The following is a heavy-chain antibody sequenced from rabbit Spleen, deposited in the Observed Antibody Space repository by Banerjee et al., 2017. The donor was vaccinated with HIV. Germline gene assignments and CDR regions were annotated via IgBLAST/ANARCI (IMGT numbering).Heavy chain of an antibody. J-gene: IGHJ4*01. CDR3: ARGSAAMTMVITGFYFKL. D-gene: IGHD2-1*01. CDR1: GFDFSSNA. CDR2: IYNGDGST. Sequence: QEQLVEYGGDLVQPEGSLTLTCKASGFDFSSNAMCWVRQAPGKGPEWIACIYNGDGSTYYASWVNGRFTISRSTSLNTVTLQMTSLTAADTATYFCARGSAAMTMVITGFYFKLWGPGTLVTVS. V-gene: IGHV1S47*01.